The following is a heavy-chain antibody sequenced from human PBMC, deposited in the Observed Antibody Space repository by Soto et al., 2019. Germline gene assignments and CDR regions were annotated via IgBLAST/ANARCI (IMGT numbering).Heavy chain of an antibody. CDR2: ISYDGSNK. D-gene: IGHD2-2*01. Sequence: QVQLVESGGGVVQPGRSLRLSCAASGFTFSSYGMHWVRQAPGKGLEWVAVISYDGSNKYYADSVKGRFTISRDNSKNTLYLQMNRLRAEDTAVYYCAKRDHGSTPIDYWGQGTLVTVSS. CDR1: GFTFSSYG. CDR3: AKRDHGSTPIDY. J-gene: IGHJ4*02. V-gene: IGHV3-30*18.